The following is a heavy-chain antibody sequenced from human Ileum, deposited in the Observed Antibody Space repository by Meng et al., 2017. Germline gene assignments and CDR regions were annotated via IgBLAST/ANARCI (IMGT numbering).Heavy chain of an antibody. J-gene: IGHJ4*02. CDR1: GDSFTDYY. CDR3: ARRIRGGSYLG. Sequence: QLQLMQCGAGMLKPSETLSPTCNVYGDSFTDYYWNWIRQPPGKGLEWIGEIHYSGSTNYNPSLESRVTISEDTSQKQFSLRLSSVTAADTAVYYCARRIRGGSYLGWGQGTLVTVSS. D-gene: IGHD1-26*01. V-gene: IGHV4-34*01. CDR2: IHYSGST.